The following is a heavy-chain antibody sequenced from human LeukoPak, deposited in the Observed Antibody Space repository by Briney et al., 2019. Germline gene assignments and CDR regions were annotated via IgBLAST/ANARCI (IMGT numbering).Heavy chain of an antibody. CDR1: GGSISRSNW. D-gene: IGHD3-3*01. Sequence: SETLSLTCAVSGGSISRSNWWSWVRQPPGKGLEWIGEIYHSGSTNYNQSLKSRVTISVDKSKNQFSLKLSSVTAADTAVYYCARSVATIFGVVIKRRYFDYWGQGTLVTVSS. J-gene: IGHJ4*02. CDR2: IYHSGST. V-gene: IGHV4-4*02. CDR3: ARSVATIFGVVIKRRYFDY.